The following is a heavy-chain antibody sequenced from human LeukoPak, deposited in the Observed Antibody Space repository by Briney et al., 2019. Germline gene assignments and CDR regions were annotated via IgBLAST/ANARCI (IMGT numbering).Heavy chain of an antibody. Sequence: PSETLSLTCTVSGGSISSYYWSWIRQPPGKGLEWIGYIYYSGSTNYNPSLKSRVTISVDTSKNQLSLKLSSVTAADTAVYYCARGYSSSSWFDYWGQGTLVTVSS. D-gene: IGHD6-6*01. J-gene: IGHJ4*02. CDR2: IYYSGST. V-gene: IGHV4-59*01. CDR1: GGSISSYY. CDR3: ARGYSSSSWFDY.